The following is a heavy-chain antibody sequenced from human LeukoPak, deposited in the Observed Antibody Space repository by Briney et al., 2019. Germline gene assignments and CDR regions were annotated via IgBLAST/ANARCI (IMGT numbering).Heavy chain of an antibody. CDR3: ATAAEIYYYDTGGI. CDR2: FDPEADET. D-gene: IGHD3-22*01. V-gene: IGHV1-24*01. J-gene: IGHJ3*02. CDR1: GSTLTQLS. Sequence: ASVKVSCKVFGSTLTQLSMHWVRQAPGKGLEWMGGFDPEADETVYAQNFYGRVTVTDDTISDTTYMELSSLRSEDTAVYYCATAAEIYYYDTGGIWGQGTMVTVSS.